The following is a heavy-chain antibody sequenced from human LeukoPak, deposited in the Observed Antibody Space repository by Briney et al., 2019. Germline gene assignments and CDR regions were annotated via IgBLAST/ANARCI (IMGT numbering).Heavy chain of an antibody. V-gene: IGHV1-69*13. J-gene: IGHJ4*02. CDR1: GGTCSSYA. Sequence: SVKVSCKASGGTCSSYAISWVRQAPGQGLEWMGGIIPIFGTANCAQKFQGRVTITADESTSTAYMELSSLRSEDTAVYYCARVGEAPDIGGYYFDYWGQGTLVTVSS. CDR2: IIPIFGTA. CDR3: ARVGEAPDIGGYYFDY. D-gene: IGHD2-15*01.